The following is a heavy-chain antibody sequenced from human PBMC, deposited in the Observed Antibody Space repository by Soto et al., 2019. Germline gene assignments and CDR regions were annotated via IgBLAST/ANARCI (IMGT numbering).Heavy chain of an antibody. J-gene: IGHJ4*02. V-gene: IGHV5-51*01. Sequence: GESLKISCKGYGYSFTNYCIGWVRQMSGKGLEWMGIIYPGDSDTRYSPSSQGQVTISADKSINTAYLQWSRLKASDTAMYYCARLSSGSFDSWGQGTLVTVSS. CDR3: ARLSSGSFDS. CDR2: IYPGDSDT. D-gene: IGHD3-22*01. CDR1: GYSFTNYC.